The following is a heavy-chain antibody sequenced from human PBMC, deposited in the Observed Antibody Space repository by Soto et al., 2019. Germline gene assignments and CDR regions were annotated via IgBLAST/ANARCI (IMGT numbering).Heavy chain of an antibody. CDR2: INHSGST. Sequence: TSETLSLTCAVYGGSFSGYYWSWIRQPPGKGLEWIGEINHSGSTNYNPSLKSRVTISVDTSKNQFSLKLSSVTAADTAVYYCARASGYSSSSCPDYWGQGTLVTVSS. D-gene: IGHD6-6*01. CDR3: ARASGYSSSSCPDY. J-gene: IGHJ4*02. V-gene: IGHV4-34*01. CDR1: GGSFSGYY.